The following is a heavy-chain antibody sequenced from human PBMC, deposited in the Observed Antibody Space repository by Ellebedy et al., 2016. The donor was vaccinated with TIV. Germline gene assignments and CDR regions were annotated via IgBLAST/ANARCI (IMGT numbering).Heavy chain of an antibody. Sequence: GESLKISXAASGFTFRNYWMYWVRQAPGKGLVWVAGIGGDGSGTSYVDSVKGRFTISRDNAKNSLYLQMNSLRAEDTAFYFCTKDILPGGTDYWGQGTLVTVSS. D-gene: IGHD3-16*01. CDR3: TKDILPGGTDY. CDR1: GFTFRNYW. V-gene: IGHV3-74*01. CDR2: IGGDGSGT. J-gene: IGHJ4*02.